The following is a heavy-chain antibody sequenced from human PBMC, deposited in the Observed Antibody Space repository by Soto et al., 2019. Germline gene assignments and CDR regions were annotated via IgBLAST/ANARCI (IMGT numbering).Heavy chain of an antibody. CDR1: GASITGSFF. V-gene: IGHV4-4*07. D-gene: IGHD2-8*02. CDR2: FSLSGTT. Sequence: SETLSLTCTVSGASITGSFFWSWIRQPAGKGLEWIGRFSLSGTTNYNPSLRSRVTISADVSKNQFPLRLTSVTAADTALYYCARGMTPPGAPAWYYFDSWGQGTLVTVSS. CDR3: ARGMTPPGAPAWYYFDS. J-gene: IGHJ4*02.